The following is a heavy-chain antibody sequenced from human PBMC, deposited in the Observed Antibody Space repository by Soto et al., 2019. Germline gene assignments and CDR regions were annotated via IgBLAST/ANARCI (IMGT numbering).Heavy chain of an antibody. Sequence: PGGSLRLSCAASGFTFSSYEMNWVRQAPGKGLEWVSYISSSGSTIYYADSVKGRFTISRDNAKNSLYLQMNSLRAEDTAVYYCARGNARGYSYGYGMGVWGQGTTVTVSS. V-gene: IGHV3-48*03. CDR3: ARGNARGYSYGYGMGV. J-gene: IGHJ6*02. CDR2: ISSSGSTI. D-gene: IGHD5-18*01. CDR1: GFTFSSYE.